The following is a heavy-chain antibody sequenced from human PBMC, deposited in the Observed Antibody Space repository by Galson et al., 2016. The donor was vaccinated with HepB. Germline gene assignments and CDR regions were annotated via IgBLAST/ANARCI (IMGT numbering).Heavy chain of an antibody. J-gene: IGHJ4*02. Sequence: SCKASGNTFTNYGINWVRQAPGQGLEWMGWLSNYNGKTNYAQRFQGRVTMTTDTSTSTAHMELRSLRYDDTAVYYCARGSAIGPLAKFDYWGQGTLVTVSS. V-gene: IGHV1-18*01. CDR3: ARGSAIGPLAKFDY. CDR1: GNTFTNYG. CDR2: LSNYNGKT. D-gene: IGHD3-3*01.